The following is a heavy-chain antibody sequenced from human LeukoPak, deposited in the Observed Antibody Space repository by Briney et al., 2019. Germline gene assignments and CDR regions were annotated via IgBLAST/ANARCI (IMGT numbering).Heavy chain of an antibody. V-gene: IGHV1-2*02. D-gene: IGHD1-1*01. CDR2: ISPTTGVA. J-gene: IGHJ6*03. CDR1: GYTFTAYY. Sequence: ASVKVSCMASGYTFTAYYLHWVRQAPGQGLEWMGWISPTTGVANYAQKFQGRITVTRDTSINTAYMELSSLTSDDTAVYYCARLDRNYYYLDVWGQGTTVTVSS. CDR3: ARLDRNYYYLDV.